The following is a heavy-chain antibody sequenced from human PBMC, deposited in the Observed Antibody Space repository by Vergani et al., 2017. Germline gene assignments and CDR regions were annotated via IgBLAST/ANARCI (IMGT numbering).Heavy chain of an antibody. CDR1: GFTFSSHA. V-gene: IGHV3-23*01. CDR2: ISGSGGST. CDR3: AKDACGGDCSYWYFDL. Sequence: EVQLLESGGGLVQPGGSPRLSCAASGFTFSSHAMSWVRQAPGKGLEWVSAISGSGGSTYYADSVKGRFTISRDNSKNTLYLQMNSLRAEDTAVYYCAKDACGGDCSYWYFDLWGRGTLVTVSS. D-gene: IGHD2-21*01. J-gene: IGHJ2*01.